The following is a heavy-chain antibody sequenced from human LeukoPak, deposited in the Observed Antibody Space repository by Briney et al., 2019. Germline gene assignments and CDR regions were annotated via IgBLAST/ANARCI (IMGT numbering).Heavy chain of an antibody. V-gene: IGHV5-51*01. CDR2: IYPGDSDT. Sequence: GESLMISCKGSGYSFTSYWIGWVRQMPGKGLEWMGIIYPGDSDTRYSPSFQGQVTNSADKSISTAYLQWSSLKASDTAMYYCAISYSSSWLNFDNWGQGTLVTVSS. CDR3: AISYSSSWLNFDN. D-gene: IGHD6-13*01. J-gene: IGHJ4*02. CDR1: GYSFTSYW.